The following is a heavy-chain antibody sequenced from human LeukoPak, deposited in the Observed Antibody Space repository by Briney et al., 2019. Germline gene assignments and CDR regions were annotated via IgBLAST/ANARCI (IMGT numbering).Heavy chain of an antibody. Sequence: GAVKVSCKASGYTFAAYFIHWVRQAPGQGLEWMGRIKPNGGDTNYAQKFQGRVTMTGDTSISTAYMELSSLGSDDTAMYYCARVGFTTSWSNFDYWGQGTLVTVSS. CDR2: IKPNGGDT. V-gene: IGHV1-2*06. D-gene: IGHD6-13*01. CDR3: ARVGFTTSWSNFDY. J-gene: IGHJ4*02. CDR1: GYTFAAYF.